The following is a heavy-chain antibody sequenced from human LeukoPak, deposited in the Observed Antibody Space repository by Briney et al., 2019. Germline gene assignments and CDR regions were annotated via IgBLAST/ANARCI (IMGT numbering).Heavy chain of an antibody. Sequence: GGSLRLSCAASGFNFRGYAMSWVRQAPGKGLEGVSAISGSGARAHYAESVRGRFTISRDNSQNTLHLQMTSLRAEDTAVYYCAKEVVMGETNYYYYGMDVWGQGTTVTVSS. CDR2: ISGSGARA. D-gene: IGHD1-26*01. J-gene: IGHJ6*02. V-gene: IGHV3-23*01. CDR1: GFNFRGYA. CDR3: AKEVVMGETNYYYYGMDV.